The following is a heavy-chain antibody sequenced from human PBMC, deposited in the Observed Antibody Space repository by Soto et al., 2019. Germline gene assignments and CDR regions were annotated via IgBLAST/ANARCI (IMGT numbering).Heavy chain of an antibody. V-gene: IGHV3-23*01. J-gene: IGHJ2*01. CDR3: AKHLPVTTDWYFDL. CDR2: ISGSGGST. CDR1: GFTFSSYA. D-gene: IGHD4-17*01. Sequence: EVQLLESGGGLVQPGGSLRLSCPASGFTFSSYAMSWVRQAPGKGLEWVSAISGSGGSTYYADSVKGRFTISRDNSKNTLYQQMHILRAEDTAVYYCAKHLPVTTDWYFDLWGRGTLVTVSS.